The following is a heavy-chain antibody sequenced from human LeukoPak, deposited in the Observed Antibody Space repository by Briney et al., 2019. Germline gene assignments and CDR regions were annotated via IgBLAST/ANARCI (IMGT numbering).Heavy chain of an antibody. V-gene: IGHV1-2*02. D-gene: IGHD2-2*01. J-gene: IGHJ5*02. Sequence: ASVKVSFKASGYTFTVDYMHWGRQAPGQGREWMGWINANSGGTNYAQKFQGSVTMTRATSISTAYMELSRLRSDDTAVYYCARDLNIYCSSTSCYDHWFDPWGQGTLVTVSP. CDR3: ARDLNIYCSSTSCYDHWFDP. CDR1: GYTFTVDY. CDR2: INANSGGT.